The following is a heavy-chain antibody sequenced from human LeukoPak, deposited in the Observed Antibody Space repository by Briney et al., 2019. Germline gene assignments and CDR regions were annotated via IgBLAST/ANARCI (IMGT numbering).Heavy chain of an antibody. Sequence: NPSETLSLTCTVSGGSISSYYWSWIRQPTGKGLEWIGRIYTSGSTNYNPSLKSRVTISVDKSKNQFTLKLSSVTAADTAVYYCARDIDMALDYYYYMDVWGKGTTVTVSS. CDR3: ARDIDMALDYYYYMDV. V-gene: IGHV4-4*07. D-gene: IGHD2-15*01. CDR2: IYTSGST. CDR1: GGSISSYY. J-gene: IGHJ6*03.